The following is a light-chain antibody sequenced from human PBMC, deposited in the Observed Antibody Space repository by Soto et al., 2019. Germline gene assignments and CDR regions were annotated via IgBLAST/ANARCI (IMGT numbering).Light chain of an antibody. CDR1: QSVTDN. CDR3: QQRSNWYT. V-gene: IGKV3-11*01. CDR2: DAS. Sequence: EIEMTQSPSTLSVSPVERATLSFRASQSVTDNLAWYQQKPGQAPRLLIFDASNRVTGIPARFSGSGSGTDFTLTISSLEPEDFAVYYCQQRSNWYTFGQGTRLEIK. J-gene: IGKJ5*01.